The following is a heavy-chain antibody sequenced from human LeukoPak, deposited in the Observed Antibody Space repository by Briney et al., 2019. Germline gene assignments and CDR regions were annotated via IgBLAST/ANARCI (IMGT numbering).Heavy chain of an antibody. D-gene: IGHD3-9*01. V-gene: IGHV3-30*02. Sequence: GGSLRLSCAASGFTFSRYGMHWVRQAPGKGLEWVAFIRYDGSNKCYADSVKGRFTISRENSKNTLYLQMNSLRVEDTAVYYCAKGRRYNILTGHYVSEVDPWGQGTLVTVSS. CDR3: AKGRRYNILTGHYVSEVDP. J-gene: IGHJ5*02. CDR1: GFTFSRYG. CDR2: IRYDGSNK.